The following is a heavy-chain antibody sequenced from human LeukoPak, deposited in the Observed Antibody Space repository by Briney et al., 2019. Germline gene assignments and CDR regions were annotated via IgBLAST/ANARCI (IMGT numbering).Heavy chain of an antibody. CDR2: IYYSGST. Sequence: SETLSLTCTVSGGSISSYYWSWIRQPPGKGLEWIGYIYYSGSTNYNPSLKSRVTISVDTSKNQFSLKLSSVTAADTAVYYCATTCIAAAGTCAFGIWGQGTMVTVSS. D-gene: IGHD6-13*01. V-gene: IGHV4-59*01. CDR3: ATTCIAAAGTCAFGI. J-gene: IGHJ3*02. CDR1: GGSISSYY.